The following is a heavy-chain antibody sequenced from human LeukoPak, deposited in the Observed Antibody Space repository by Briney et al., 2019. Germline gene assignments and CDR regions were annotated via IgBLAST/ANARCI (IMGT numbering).Heavy chain of an antibody. J-gene: IGHJ6*03. V-gene: IGHV3-48*01. CDR1: GFTFSSYR. Sequence: GGSLRLSCAASGFTFSSYRMNWVRQAPGKGLEWVSYISSSSNTIYYADSVKGRFTTSRDNSKNTLYLQMNSLRAEDTAVYYCAKSCLYYYYMDVWGKGTTVTISS. CDR3: AKSCLYYYYMDV. CDR2: ISSSSNTI. D-gene: IGHD5/OR15-5a*01.